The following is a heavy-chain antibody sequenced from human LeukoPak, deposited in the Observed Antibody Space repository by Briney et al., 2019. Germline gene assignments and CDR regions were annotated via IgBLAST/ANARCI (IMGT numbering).Heavy chain of an antibody. Sequence: GGSLRLSCVGSGFTFRSHAMSWVRQAPEKGLEFVSGIYENGGTTYYADSVKGRFTISRDNSKDTLYLQMNSLRAEDTAVYYCARERVVITNYYYYYGMDVWGQGTMVTVSS. D-gene: IGHD3-22*01. J-gene: IGHJ6*02. V-gene: IGHV3-23*01. CDR2: IYENGGTT. CDR3: ARERVVITNYYYYYGMDV. CDR1: GFTFRSHA.